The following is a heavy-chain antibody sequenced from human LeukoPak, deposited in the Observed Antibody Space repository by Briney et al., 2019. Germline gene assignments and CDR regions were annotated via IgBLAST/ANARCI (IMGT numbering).Heavy chain of an antibody. CDR3: AKEGALLRFLEWHPTGSYYFDY. CDR2: IRYDGSNK. CDR1: GFTFSSYA. Sequence: PGGSLRLSCAASGFTFSSYAMHWVRQAPGKGLEWVAFIRYDGSNKYYADSVKGRFTISRDNSKNTLYLQMNSLRAEDTAVYYCAKEGALLRFLEWHPTGSYYFDYWGQGTLVTVSS. J-gene: IGHJ4*02. V-gene: IGHV3-30*02. D-gene: IGHD3-3*01.